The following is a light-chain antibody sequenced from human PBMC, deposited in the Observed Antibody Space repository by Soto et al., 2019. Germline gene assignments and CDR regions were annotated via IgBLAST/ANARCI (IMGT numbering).Light chain of an antibody. J-gene: IGKJ2*01. CDR3: QQYNNWPPMYT. Sequence: EIVMTQSPATLSVSPGGSATLSCRASQHVSSNFAWYRQKPGQAPTLLIYRASTRATGIPARFSGSGSGTEFTLTISSLQSEDFAVYYCQQYNNWPPMYTFGQGTKLEIK. CDR1: QHVSSN. V-gene: IGKV3-15*01. CDR2: RAS.